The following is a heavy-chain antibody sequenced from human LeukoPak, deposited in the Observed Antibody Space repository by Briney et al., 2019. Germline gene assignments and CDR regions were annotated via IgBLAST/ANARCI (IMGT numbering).Heavy chain of an antibody. J-gene: IGHJ6*02. CDR2: ISYDGSNK. CDR1: GFTFSSYA. Sequence: PGGSLRLSCAASGFTFSSYAMHWVRQAPGKGLEWVAVISYDGSNKYYADSVKGRFTISRDNSKNTLYLQMNSLRAEDTAVYYCAREIMTTGVAVRSYYYYYGMDVWGQGTTVTVSS. V-gene: IGHV3-30-3*01. D-gene: IGHD6-19*01. CDR3: AREIMTTGVAVRSYYYYYGMDV.